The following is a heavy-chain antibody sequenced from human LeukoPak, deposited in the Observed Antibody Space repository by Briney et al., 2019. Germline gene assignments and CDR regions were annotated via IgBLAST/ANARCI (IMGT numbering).Heavy chain of an antibody. J-gene: IGHJ6*03. CDR3: ARLGMTVAGRLIYYYYMDV. D-gene: IGHD6-19*01. CDR1: GFTFSSYS. V-gene: IGHV3-21*01. CDR2: ISSSSSYI. Sequence: GGSLRLSCAASGFTFSSYSMNWVRQAPGKGLEWVSSISSSSSYIYYADSVKGRFTISRDNAKNSLYLQMNSLRAEDTAVYYCARLGMTVAGRLIYYYYMDVWGKGTTVTVSS.